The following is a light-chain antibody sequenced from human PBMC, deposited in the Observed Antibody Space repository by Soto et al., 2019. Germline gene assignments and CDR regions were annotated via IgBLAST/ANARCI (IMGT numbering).Light chain of an antibody. J-gene: IGLJ3*02. V-gene: IGLV1-47*01. CDR1: SSNIGSNY. CDR3: AAWDDSLSGWV. CDR2: TNH. Sequence: QSVLTQPPSASGTPGQRVTISCSGSSSNIGSNYVSWYQQLPGTAPKLLIYTNHQRPSGVPDRFSGSKSGTSASLAISGLRSEDGADYYCAAWDDSLSGWVFGGGTKLTVL.